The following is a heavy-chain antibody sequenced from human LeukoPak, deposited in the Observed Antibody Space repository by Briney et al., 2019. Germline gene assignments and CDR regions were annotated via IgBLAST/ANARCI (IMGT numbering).Heavy chain of an antibody. D-gene: IGHD3-10*01. J-gene: IGHJ6*02. CDR1: GASISTGGFY. Sequence: PSETLSLTCTISGASISTGGFYWTWIRQPPGEGLEWIGYIYYTGSVDYNASLKSRLTISLDTSKNRFSLKLNSVTAADTAVYYCARDHSYYFGSQTSTLDVWGQGTAVTVSS. CDR3: ARDHSYYFGSQTSTLDV. CDR2: IYYTGSV. V-gene: IGHV4-31*03.